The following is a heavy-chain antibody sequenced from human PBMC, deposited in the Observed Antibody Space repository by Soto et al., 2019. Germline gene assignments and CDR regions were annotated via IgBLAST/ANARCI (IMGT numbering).Heavy chain of an antibody. Sequence: SETLSLTCTVSGGSVSSGSYYWSWIRRPPGKGLEWIGYIDYSGSTNYNPSLKSRVTISVDTSKNQLSLKLSSVTAADTAVYYCARDWSSGYSANWFDPWGQGTLVTVSS. D-gene: IGHD3-22*01. V-gene: IGHV4-61*01. J-gene: IGHJ5*02. CDR3: ARDWSSGYSANWFDP. CDR2: IDYSGST. CDR1: GGSVSSGSYY.